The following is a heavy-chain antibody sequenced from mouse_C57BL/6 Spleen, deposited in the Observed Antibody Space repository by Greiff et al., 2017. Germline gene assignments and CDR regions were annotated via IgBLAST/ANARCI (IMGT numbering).Heavy chain of an antibody. D-gene: IGHD1-1*01. Sequence: VHVKQSGPELVKPGASVKISCKASGYSFTGYYMNWVKQSPEKSLEWIGEINPSTGGTTYNQKFKAKATLTVDKSSSTAYMQLKSLTSEDSAVYYCARTYGSRTGFAYWGQGTLVTVSA. CDR2: INPSTGGT. J-gene: IGHJ3*01. V-gene: IGHV1-42*01. CDR1: GYSFTGYY. CDR3: ARTYGSRTGFAY.